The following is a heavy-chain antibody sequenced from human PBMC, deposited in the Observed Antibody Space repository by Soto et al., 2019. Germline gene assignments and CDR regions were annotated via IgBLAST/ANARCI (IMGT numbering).Heavy chain of an antibody. D-gene: IGHD6-19*01. CDR1: GYTFTSYA. CDR3: ARVREQWLVYGFDY. V-gene: IGHV1-3*01. J-gene: IGHJ4*02. Sequence: GASVKVSCKASGYTFTSYAMHWVRQAPGQRLEWMGWINAGNGNTKYSQKFQGRVTITRDTSASTAYMELSSLRSEDTAVYYCARVREQWLVYGFDYWGQGTLVTVSS. CDR2: INAGNGNT.